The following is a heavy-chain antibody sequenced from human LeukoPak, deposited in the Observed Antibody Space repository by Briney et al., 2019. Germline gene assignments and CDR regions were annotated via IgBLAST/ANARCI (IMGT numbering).Heavy chain of an antibody. D-gene: IGHD4-23*01. CDR2: ISSSSSYI. J-gene: IGHJ4*02. V-gene: IGHV3-21*01. CDR3: VRDNGGTSPFDY. CDR1: GFTFSSYS. Sequence: GGSLRLSCAASGFTFSSYSMNWVRQAPGKGLEGVSSISSSSSYIYYADSLKGRFTISRDNAKNSLYLQMNSLRAEDTAVYYCVRDNGGTSPFDYWGQGTLVTVSS.